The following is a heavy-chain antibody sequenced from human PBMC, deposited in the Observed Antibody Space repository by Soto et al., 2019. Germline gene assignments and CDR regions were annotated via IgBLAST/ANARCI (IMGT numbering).Heavy chain of an antibody. CDR2: ISGSGGST. CDR3: AKAFPRVVAARYYAFDI. Sequence: EVQLLESGGGLVQPGGSLRLSCAASGFTFSSYAMSWVRQAPGKGLEWVSAISGSGGSTYYADSVKGRFTISRDNSKNTLYLAMNRLRAEDTAVYYFAKAFPRVVAARYYAFDILGQGTMVTVSS. D-gene: IGHD2-15*01. J-gene: IGHJ3*02. CDR1: GFTFSSYA. V-gene: IGHV3-23*01.